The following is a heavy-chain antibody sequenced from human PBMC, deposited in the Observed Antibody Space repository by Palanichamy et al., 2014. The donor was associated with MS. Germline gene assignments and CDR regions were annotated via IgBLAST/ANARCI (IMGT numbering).Heavy chain of an antibody. CDR1: GDSIGSSDW. Sequence: QVQLQESGPGLVQPSGTLSLTCGVFGDSIGSSDWWSWVRQSPGKGLEWIGEIHHSGGTNYNPSLKSRVTISVDRSKNQFSLNLRSVSVADTAIYYCARNGYYCIDYWGQGTLVTVSS. V-gene: IGHV4-4*02. CDR2: IHHSGGT. J-gene: IGHJ4*02. CDR3: ARNGYYCIDY. D-gene: IGHD3-22*01.